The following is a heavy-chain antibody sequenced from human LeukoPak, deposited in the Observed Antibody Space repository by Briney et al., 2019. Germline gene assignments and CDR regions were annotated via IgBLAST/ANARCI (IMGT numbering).Heavy chain of an antibody. CDR1: GFSFSSYW. J-gene: IGHJ3*02. CDR2: IKTDGSST. D-gene: IGHD5/OR15-5a*01. Sequence: GGPLRLSCAAAGFSFSSYWMHLVRQAPGKRLVWVSRIKTDGSSTDYADSVKGRFTISRDNDKNTMYLQMNSLRAEDTAVYYCARGVSGTGPDIWGLGTMVTVSS. V-gene: IGHV3-74*01. CDR3: ARGVSGTGPDI.